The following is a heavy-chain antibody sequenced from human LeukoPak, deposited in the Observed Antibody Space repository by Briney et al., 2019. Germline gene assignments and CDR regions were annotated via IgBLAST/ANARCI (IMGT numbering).Heavy chain of an antibody. CDR2: TSYDGSNK. Sequence: GGSLRLSCAASGFTFSSYAIHWVRQAPGKGLEWVALTSYDGSNKYYADSVKGRFTISRDNSKNTLYLQMNSLRAEDTAVYYCAKPIAHPRIASWNFDYWGQGTLVTVSS. J-gene: IGHJ4*02. CDR3: AKPIAHPRIASWNFDY. D-gene: IGHD3-22*01. CDR1: GFTFSSYA. V-gene: IGHV3-30-3*02.